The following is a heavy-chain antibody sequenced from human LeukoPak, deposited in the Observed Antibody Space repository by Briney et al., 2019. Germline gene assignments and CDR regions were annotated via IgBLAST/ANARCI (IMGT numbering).Heavy chain of an antibody. J-gene: IGHJ4*02. Sequence: GASVKVSCKSSGYIFTNYGINWVRQAPGQGLEWMGWISAYNGNTKYTQKLQDRVTMTTDTSKSTAYMALKTLRSDDTAVYFCARAGYSRFVDDLDYWGQGTLVTVSS. CDR2: ISAYNGNT. D-gene: IGHD1-26*01. CDR3: ARAGYSRFVDDLDY. CDR1: GYIFTNYG. V-gene: IGHV1-18*01.